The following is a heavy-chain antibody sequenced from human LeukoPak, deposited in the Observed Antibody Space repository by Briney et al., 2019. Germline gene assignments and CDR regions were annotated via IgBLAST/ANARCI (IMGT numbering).Heavy chain of an antibody. J-gene: IGHJ6*03. CDR1: GGSTSSYY. CDR2: IYYSGST. D-gene: IGHD6-19*01. V-gene: IGHV4-59*08. CDR3: ARQRAVAGPYYYYMDV. Sequence: SETLSLTCTVSGGSTSSYYWSWIRQPPGKGLEGIGYIYYSGSTNYNPSLKSRVTISVDTSKNQFSLKMSSVTDADTAVYYCARQRAVAGPYYYYMDVWGKGTTVTVSS.